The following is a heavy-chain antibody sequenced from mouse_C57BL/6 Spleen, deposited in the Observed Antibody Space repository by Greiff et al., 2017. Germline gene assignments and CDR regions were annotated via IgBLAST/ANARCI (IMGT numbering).Heavy chain of an antibody. V-gene: IGHV1-7*01. J-gene: IGHJ4*01. D-gene: IGHD1-1*01. CDR3: ARVKYYSGSYPYAMGY. CDR2: INPSSGYT. CDR1: GYTFTSYW. Sequence: VQLQESGAELAKPGASVKLSCKASGYTFTSYWMHWVKQRPGQGLEWIGYINPSSGYTKYNQKLKDKATLTADKSSSTAYMQLSSLTYEDSAVYYCARVKYYSGSYPYAMGYWGKGTSVTASS.